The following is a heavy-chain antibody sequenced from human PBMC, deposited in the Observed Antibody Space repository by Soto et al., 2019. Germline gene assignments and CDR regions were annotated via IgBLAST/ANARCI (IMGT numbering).Heavy chain of an antibody. Sequence: EVQLLESGGGSVQPGGSLMLSCAASGFTFTSYSLSWLRQAPGKGLEWVSGISGSGQTTHYKDSVKGRFTISRDNFRNTLYLQVNNLRAEDTAIYFCAKSRGDSWTTYFFDYWGQGALVTVSS. J-gene: IGHJ4*02. CDR1: GFTFTSYS. CDR2: ISGSGQTT. D-gene: IGHD4-4*01. V-gene: IGHV3-23*01. CDR3: AKSRGDSWTTYFFDY.